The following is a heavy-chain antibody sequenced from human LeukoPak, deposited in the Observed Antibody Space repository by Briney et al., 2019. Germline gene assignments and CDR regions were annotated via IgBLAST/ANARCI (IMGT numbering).Heavy chain of an antibody. J-gene: IGHJ5*02. CDR1: GYTFIAYY. Sequence: SVKVSCKASGYTFIAYYMHWVRQAPGQGLEWMGGIIPIFGTANYAQKFQGRVTITADESTSTAYMELSSLRSEDTAVYYCATIGIVGVTRNWFDPWGQGTLVTVSS. D-gene: IGHD1-26*01. V-gene: IGHV1-69*13. CDR3: ATIGIVGVTRNWFDP. CDR2: IIPIFGTA.